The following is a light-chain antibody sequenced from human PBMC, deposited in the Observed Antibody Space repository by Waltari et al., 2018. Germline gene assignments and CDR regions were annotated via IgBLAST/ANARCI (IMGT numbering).Light chain of an antibody. Sequence: EIVLTQSPATLSASPGERATLSCSASQNINNTYLVWYQQKPGQPPRLRSYGASSRATGIPDRFSGSGSGTEFTLTISGLEPEDFAVYYCQQYGTSFPLTFGGGTKV. CDR2: GAS. V-gene: IGKV3-20*01. CDR1: QNINNTY. J-gene: IGKJ4*01. CDR3: QQYGTSFPLT.